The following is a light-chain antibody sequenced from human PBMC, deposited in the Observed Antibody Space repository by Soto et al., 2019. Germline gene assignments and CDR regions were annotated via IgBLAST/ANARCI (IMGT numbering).Light chain of an antibody. J-gene: IGKJ4*01. V-gene: IGKV3-11*01. CDR3: QQRSRWPLT. Sequence: EIVLTQSPATPSLSPGERATLSYSASQSVSSYLAWYQQKPGQAPRLLISDASNRATGIAPRFSGSGSGTDFTLTISTLEPEDVAVYYCQQRSRWPLTFGGGTKV. CDR1: QSVSSY. CDR2: DAS.